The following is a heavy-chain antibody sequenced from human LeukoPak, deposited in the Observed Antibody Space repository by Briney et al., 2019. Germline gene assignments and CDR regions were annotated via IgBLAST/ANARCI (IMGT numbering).Heavy chain of an antibody. D-gene: IGHD3-10*02. CDR1: GFTFSNYN. Sequence: GGSLRLSCAASGFTFSNYNMNWVRQALGKGLEWTSYITLSSSTIYYADSVKGRFTISRDNAKNSLYLQMNSLRAEDTAVYYCAELGITMIGGVWGKGTTVTISS. J-gene: IGHJ6*04. CDR2: ITLSSSTI. V-gene: IGHV3-48*04. CDR3: AELGITMIGGV.